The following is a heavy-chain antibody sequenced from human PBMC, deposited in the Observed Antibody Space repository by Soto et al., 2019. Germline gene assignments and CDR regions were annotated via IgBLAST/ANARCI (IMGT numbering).Heavy chain of an antibody. CDR3: VRFIDY. CDR2: IWYDGSKK. Sequence: GGSLRLSCAASGFTFSSFGMHWVRQAPGKGLEWVAVIWYDGSKKYYADSVKGRFTISRDNAKNSLYLQMNSLRDEDTAVYYCVRFIDYWGQGTLVTVSS. J-gene: IGHJ4*02. V-gene: IGHV3-33*01. CDR1: GFTFSSFG.